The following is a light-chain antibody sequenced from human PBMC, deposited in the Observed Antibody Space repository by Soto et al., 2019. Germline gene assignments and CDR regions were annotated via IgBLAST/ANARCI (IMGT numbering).Light chain of an antibody. CDR3: QQRINSLT. J-gene: IGKJ4*01. CDR2: DAS. V-gene: IGKV3-11*01. CDR1: QSVGSN. Sequence: ETVLTQSPGTLSLSPGERATLSCRASQSVGSNLAWYQQKPGQAPRLLIYDASNRATGIPARFSGSGSGTDFTLTISSLEPEDFAVYFCQQRINSLTFG.